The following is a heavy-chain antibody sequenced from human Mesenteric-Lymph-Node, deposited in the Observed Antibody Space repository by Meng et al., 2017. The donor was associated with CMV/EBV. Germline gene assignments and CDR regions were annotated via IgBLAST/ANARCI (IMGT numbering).Heavy chain of an antibody. J-gene: IGHJ4*02. Sequence: GGSLRLSCTTSGFNFGDYALSWVRQAPGKGLEWVGFIRSKTYAGTAEYAASVQGRFTISRDDSKSIAYLQMDSLKTEDTAVYYCTSPTTYYDFWTGFVYWGQGTLVTVSS. D-gene: IGHD3-3*01. CDR3: TSPTTYYDFWTGFVY. V-gene: IGHV3-49*04. CDR1: GFNFGDYA. CDR2: IRSKTYAGTA.